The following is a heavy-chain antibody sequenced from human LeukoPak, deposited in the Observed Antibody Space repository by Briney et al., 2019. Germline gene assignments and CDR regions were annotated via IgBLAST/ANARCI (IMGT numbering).Heavy chain of an antibody. V-gene: IGHV3-30*02. CDR1: GFTFSSCG. Sequence: VGSLRPSCAASGFTFSSCGIHWVRQAPGKGLEWVAFIRYDGSNKYYSDSVKGRFTISRDNSKNTLYLQMNSLRGEDTAVYYCAKGSKEVLFTRDHHMDVWGKGTTVTISS. CDR2: IRYDGSNK. CDR3: AKGSKEVLFTRDHHMDV. D-gene: IGHD3-3*01. J-gene: IGHJ6*03.